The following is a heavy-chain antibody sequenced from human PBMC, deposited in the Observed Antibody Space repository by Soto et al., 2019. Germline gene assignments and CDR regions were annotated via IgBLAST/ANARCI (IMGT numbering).Heavy chain of an antibody. V-gene: IGHV3-30-3*01. J-gene: IGHJ4*02. Sequence: GGSLRLSCAASGFTFISYAMHWVRQAPGKGLEWVAVISYDGSNKYYADSVKGRFTISRDNSKNTLYLQMNSLRAEDTAVYYCARAHYCNSTSCPPFDYWGQGTLVTVSS. D-gene: IGHD2-2*01. CDR3: ARAHYCNSTSCPPFDY. CDR2: ISYDGSNK. CDR1: GFTFISYA.